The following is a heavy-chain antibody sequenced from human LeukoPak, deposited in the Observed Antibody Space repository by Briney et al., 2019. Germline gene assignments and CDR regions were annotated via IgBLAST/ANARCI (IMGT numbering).Heavy chain of an antibody. D-gene: IGHD2-21*02. J-gene: IGHJ4*02. CDR3: ARGPPYIVVVTAIGFFDY. CDR2: INHSGST. Sequence: GSLRLSCAASGFTFSNYGMHWVRQAPGRGLEWIGEINHSGSTNYNPSLKSPVTISVDTSKNQFSLKLSSVTAADTAVYYCARGPPYIVVVTAIGFFDYWGQGTLVTVSS. V-gene: IGHV4-34*01. CDR1: GFTFSNYG.